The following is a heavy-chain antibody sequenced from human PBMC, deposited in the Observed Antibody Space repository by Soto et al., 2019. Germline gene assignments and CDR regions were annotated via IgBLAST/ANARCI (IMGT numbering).Heavy chain of an antibody. CDR1: GESFSGYY. CDR3: ARVGTISETLDY. Sequence: SETLSLTCAVYGESFSGYYWSWIRQPPGKGLEWIGEINHSGTTNYNPSLKSRVTISVDTSKNQFSLKLSSVTAADTAVYYCARVGTISETLDYWGQGTLVTVS. CDR2: INHSGTT. J-gene: IGHJ4*02. V-gene: IGHV4-34*01. D-gene: IGHD5-12*01.